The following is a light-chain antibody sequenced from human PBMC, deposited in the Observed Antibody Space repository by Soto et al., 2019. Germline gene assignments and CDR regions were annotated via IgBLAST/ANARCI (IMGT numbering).Light chain of an antibody. V-gene: IGKV1-39*01. Sequence: DIQMTQSPSALSASVGDRVTITCRASQSISRYLNWYQQKPGKAPEPLVYAASSLQSGVPSRFSGGGSGTDFPFTFINLQPEDFATYFCQQTYSTLFTFGPGTKVDIK. CDR2: AAS. CDR3: QQTYSTLFT. J-gene: IGKJ3*01. CDR1: QSISRY.